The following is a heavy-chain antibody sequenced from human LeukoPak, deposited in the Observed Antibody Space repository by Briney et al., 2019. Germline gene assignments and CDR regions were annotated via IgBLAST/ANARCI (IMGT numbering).Heavy chain of an antibody. CDR1: GYSIRNGDY. J-gene: IGHJ4*02. CDR3: ARSSSSGFFDY. V-gene: IGHV4-38-2*01. D-gene: IGHD6-13*01. CDR2: MYNSVSI. Sequence: SETLSLTCVVSGYSIRNGDYWGWNRQSPGKGLEWIASMYNSVSIHYNPSLKSRVTILVDTSKNEFSLKMRSVTAADTAVYYCARSSSSGFFDYWGQGTLATVSS.